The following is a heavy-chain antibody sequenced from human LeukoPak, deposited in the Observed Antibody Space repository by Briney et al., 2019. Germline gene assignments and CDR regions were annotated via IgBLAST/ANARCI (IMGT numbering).Heavy chain of an antibody. CDR2: ISYDGTKT. J-gene: IGHJ4*02. V-gene: IGHV3-30*04. CDR1: GFIFSGSN. D-gene: IGHD3-10*01. CDR3: EREWFGETN. Sequence: GGSLRLSCAPSGFIFSGSNMHWVRQSPGRGLEWVALISYDGTKTYYGESVKGRFTVSRDNSKNMLFLQMNSLSAEDTAIYYCEREWFGETNWGQGARVTVSS.